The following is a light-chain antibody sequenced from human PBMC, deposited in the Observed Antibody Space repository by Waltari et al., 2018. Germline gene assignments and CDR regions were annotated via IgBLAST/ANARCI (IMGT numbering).Light chain of an antibody. Sequence: DIQMTQSHSTLSASVGDRVSITCRASQNNNYWLAWYQQKPGKAPNLLIYKASSLESGVTSRFSGSGSGTEFTLTISSLQPGDFATYYCQQYNSFPWTFGQGTKVEIK. CDR1: QNNNYW. J-gene: IGKJ1*01. CDR3: QQYNSFPWT. V-gene: IGKV1-5*03. CDR2: KAS.